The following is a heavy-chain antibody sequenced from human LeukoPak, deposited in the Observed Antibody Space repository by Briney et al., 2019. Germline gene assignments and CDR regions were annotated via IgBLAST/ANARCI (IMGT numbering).Heavy chain of an antibody. D-gene: IGHD2-21*02. CDR2: VGHSGLT. Sequence: SETLSLTCALYGGSFSGYYGLWVRQAPGKGLEWLGEVGHSGLTNYKPSLKSRLTISLDMSKNQFSLKLSSVTAADTAVYYCARGPDCGGDCYPGYMDVWGKGTTVTVSS. CDR1: GGSFSGYY. CDR3: ARGPDCGGDCYPGYMDV. J-gene: IGHJ6*03. V-gene: IGHV4-34*01.